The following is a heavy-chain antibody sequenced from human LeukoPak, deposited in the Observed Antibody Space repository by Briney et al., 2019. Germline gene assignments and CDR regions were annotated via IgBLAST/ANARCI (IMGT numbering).Heavy chain of an antibody. CDR3: AELGITMIGGV. D-gene: IGHD3-10*02. V-gene: IGHV3-30*02. J-gene: IGHJ6*04. Sequence: GGSLRLSCAASGFIFHSYGMHWVRQAPGKGLEWVAFTRSDGKSKYYVDSVKGRFTISRDNSKNTLDLQMNSLRAEDTAVYYCAELGITMIGGVWGKGTTVTISS. CDR1: GFIFHSYG. CDR2: TRSDGKSK.